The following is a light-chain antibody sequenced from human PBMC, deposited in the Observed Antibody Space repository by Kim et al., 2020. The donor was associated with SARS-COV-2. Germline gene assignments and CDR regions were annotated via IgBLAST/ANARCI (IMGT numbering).Light chain of an antibody. J-gene: IGKJ1*01. CDR2: AAD. V-gene: IGKV1-NL1*01. Sequence: GAMVTITYRGSRDVSNSLAGYQQKPGKAQKLLLYAADKLERGVPPRFGGSGSGTDYTLTISSLQPEDFATYYCQQYHSTPWTFGHGTKVDIK. CDR1: RDVSNS. CDR3: QQYHSTPWT.